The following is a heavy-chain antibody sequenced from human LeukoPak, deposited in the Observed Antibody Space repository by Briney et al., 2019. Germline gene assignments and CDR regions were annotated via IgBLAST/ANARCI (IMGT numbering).Heavy chain of an antibody. V-gene: IGHV3-43*02. J-gene: IGHJ4*02. CDR1: GXTFDDYV. CDR2: ISGDGGAT. D-gene: IGHD5-18*01. Sequence: SGGSLRLSCAASGXTFDDYVMHWVRQAPGKGLEWVSFISGDGGATYYADSAKGRFTISRDNGRKSLYLQMDSLRTEDTALYYCAKGGYTYGGRLFDYWGQGTLVTVSS. CDR3: AKGGYTYGGRLFDY.